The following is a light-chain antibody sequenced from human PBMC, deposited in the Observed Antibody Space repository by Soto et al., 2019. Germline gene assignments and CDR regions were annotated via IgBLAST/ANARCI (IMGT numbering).Light chain of an antibody. Sequence: QSVLTQPASVSGSPGQSITISCTGTSSDFGSYNYVSWYQQHPGKAPKLMIFDVNNRPSGVSKRFSGSKSGNTASLTISGLQAEDAADYYCSSYTSSTTLFGGGTKLTVL. CDR2: DVN. CDR3: SSYTSSTTL. J-gene: IGLJ2*01. V-gene: IGLV2-14*03. CDR1: SSDFGSYNY.